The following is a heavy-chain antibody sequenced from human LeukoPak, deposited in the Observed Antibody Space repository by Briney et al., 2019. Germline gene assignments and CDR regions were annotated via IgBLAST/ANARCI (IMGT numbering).Heavy chain of an antibody. Sequence: PGRSLRLSCAASGVTFSSYAMHWVRQAPGKGLEWVAVISYDGSNKYYADSVKGRFTISRDNSKNTLYLQMNSLRAEDTAVYYCARDPPRHFDWLLSIGDAFDIWGQGTMVTVSS. CDR3: ARDPPRHFDWLLSIGDAFDI. J-gene: IGHJ3*02. D-gene: IGHD3-9*01. CDR1: GVTFSSYA. V-gene: IGHV3-30*04. CDR2: ISYDGSNK.